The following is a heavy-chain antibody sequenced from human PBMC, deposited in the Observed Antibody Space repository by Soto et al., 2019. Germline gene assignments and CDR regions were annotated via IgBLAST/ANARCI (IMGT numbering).Heavy chain of an antibody. CDR1: GYSISSGYH. CDR2: VHHSGST. J-gene: IGHJ5*02. D-gene: IGHD2-15*01. V-gene: IGHV4-38-2*01. CDR3: ARQDRVVVEGRWFEP. Sequence: PWETLSLTCAVSGYSISSGYHWGWIRQPPGKGLEWLGSVHHSGSTYYNPSLKSRRTISVDKSKNQFSLNLTSVTAADTAVYYCARQDRVVVEGRWFEPWGQGTLVSVSS.